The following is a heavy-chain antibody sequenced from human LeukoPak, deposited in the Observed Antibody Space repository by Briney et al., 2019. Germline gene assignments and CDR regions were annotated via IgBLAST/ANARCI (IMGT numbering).Heavy chain of an antibody. CDR3: ARDSRPSSGWPYYFDY. D-gene: IGHD6-19*01. J-gene: IGHJ4*02. V-gene: IGHV4-30-4*01. CDR1: GGSISSGDYY. CDR2: IYYSGST. Sequence: SETLPLTCTVSGGSISSGDYYWSWIRQPPGKGLEWIVYIYYSGSTYYNPSLKSRITISVYTSKNQFSLKLSSVTAADTAVYYCARDSRPSSGWPYYFDYWGQGTLVTVS.